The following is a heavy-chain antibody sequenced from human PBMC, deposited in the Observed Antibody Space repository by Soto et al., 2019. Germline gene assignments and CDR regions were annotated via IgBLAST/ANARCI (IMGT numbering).Heavy chain of an antibody. CDR3: ARRYGGSQFDY. V-gene: IGHV4-39*01. D-gene: IGHD4-17*01. CDR2: IYYSGST. CDR1: GGSISSSSYY. Sequence: QLQLQESGPGLVKPSETLSLTCTVSGGSISSSSYYWGWIRQPPGKGLEWIGTIYYSGSTYYNPPIKSKVTLSVDTSKNQFSLKLTSVTAADTAVYYCARRYGGSQFDYSGQGTLVTVSS. J-gene: IGHJ4*02.